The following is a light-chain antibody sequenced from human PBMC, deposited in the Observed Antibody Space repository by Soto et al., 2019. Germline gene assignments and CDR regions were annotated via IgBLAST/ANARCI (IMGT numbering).Light chain of an antibody. Sequence: QSVLTQPPSVSGAPGQRVTISCTGSGSNIGAGYDVHWYQQVPGTAPKLLIYGNTNRPSGVPDRFSGSKSDFSASLAITGLQAEDEADYYCQSYDSSLSVVFDGGTKVTVL. J-gene: IGLJ2*01. CDR1: GSNIGAGYD. CDR2: GNT. CDR3: QSYDSSLSVV. V-gene: IGLV1-40*01.